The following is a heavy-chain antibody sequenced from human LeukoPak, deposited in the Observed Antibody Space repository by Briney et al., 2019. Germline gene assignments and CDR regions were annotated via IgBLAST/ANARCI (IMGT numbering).Heavy chain of an antibody. CDR2: ISGSGGST. CDR1: GFTFSSYA. V-gene: IGHV3-23*01. Sequence: PGGSLRLSCAASGFTFSSYAMSWVRQAPGKGLEWVSAISGSGGSTYYADSVKGRFTISSDNSKNTLYLQMNSLRAEGTAVYYCANHFLVAATHPDYWGQGTLVTVSS. D-gene: IGHD2-15*01. J-gene: IGHJ4*02. CDR3: ANHFLVAATHPDY.